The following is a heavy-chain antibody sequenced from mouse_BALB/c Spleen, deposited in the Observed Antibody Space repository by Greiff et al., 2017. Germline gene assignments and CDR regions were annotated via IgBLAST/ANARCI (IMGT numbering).Heavy chain of an antibody. Sequence: EVHLVESGGGLVQPGGSRKLSCAASGFSFSSFGMHWVRQAPEKGLEWVAYISSGSSTIYYADTVKGRFTISRDNPKNTLFLQMTSLRSEDTAMYYCARYRNSYYDAMDYWGQGTSVTVSS. CDR1: GFSFSSFG. CDR2: ISSGSSTI. V-gene: IGHV5-17*02. D-gene: IGHD2-1*01. J-gene: IGHJ4*01. CDR3: ARYRNSYYDAMDY.